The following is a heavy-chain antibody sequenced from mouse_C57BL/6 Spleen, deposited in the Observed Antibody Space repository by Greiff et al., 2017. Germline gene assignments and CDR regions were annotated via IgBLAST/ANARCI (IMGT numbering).Heavy chain of an antibody. J-gene: IGHJ3*01. CDR3: ARSYYGYDEAY. V-gene: IGHV1-64*01. CDR2: IHPNSGST. CDR1: GYTFTSYW. Sequence: QVQLQQPGAELVKPGASVKLSCKASGYTFTSYWMHWVKQRPGQGLEWIGMIHPNSGSTNYNEKFKSKATLTVDKSSSPAYMQLSSLTSEDSAVYYCARSYYGYDEAYWGQGTLVTVSA. D-gene: IGHD2-2*01.